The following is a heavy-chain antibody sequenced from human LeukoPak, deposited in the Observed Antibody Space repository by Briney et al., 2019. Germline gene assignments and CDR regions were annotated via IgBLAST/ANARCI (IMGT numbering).Heavy chain of an antibody. J-gene: IGHJ5*02. CDR1: GGSISSYY. V-gene: IGHV4-59*01. CDR2: IYYSGST. D-gene: IGHD5-18*01. Sequence: SETLSLTCTVSGGSISSYYWSWIRQPPGKGLDWIGYIYYSGSTNYNPSLKSRVTISVDTSKNQFSLKLSSVTAADTAVYYCARGPLYSYGKNWFDPWGQGTLVTVSS. CDR3: ARGPLYSYGKNWFDP.